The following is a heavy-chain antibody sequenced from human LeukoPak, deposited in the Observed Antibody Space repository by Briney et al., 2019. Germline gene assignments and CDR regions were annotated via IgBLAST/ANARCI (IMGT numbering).Heavy chain of an antibody. Sequence: GESLQISSKGSGYSFTSYWIGWVCQMPGKGREWMGGINSGDSGNRYSPSFKGRVTISVDKSISTAYLQSSGLHAADTAVHYCSSGRLRRTTDAFDIWGQGTMVTVSS. J-gene: IGHJ3*02. CDR1: GYSFTSYW. V-gene: IGHV5-51*01. CDR3: SSGRLRRTTDAFDI. D-gene: IGHD1-1*01. CDR2: INSGDSGN.